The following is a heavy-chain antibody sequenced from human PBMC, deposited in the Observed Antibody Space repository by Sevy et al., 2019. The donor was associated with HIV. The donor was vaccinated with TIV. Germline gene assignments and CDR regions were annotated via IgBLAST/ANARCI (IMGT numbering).Heavy chain of an antibody. V-gene: IGHV3-11*01. CDR1: GFTFSDFY. D-gene: IGHD5-12*01. J-gene: IGHJ5*02. Sequence: GGSLRLSCAASGFTFSDFYMSWIRQSPGKGLEWVSYISPTGATIFYADSVKGRFTISRDNAKNSLYLQMNSLRAEDTAVYYCARVVGYGVSASCSNWFDPWGPGNLVTVSS. CDR3: ARVVGYGVSASCSNWFDP. CDR2: ISPTGATI.